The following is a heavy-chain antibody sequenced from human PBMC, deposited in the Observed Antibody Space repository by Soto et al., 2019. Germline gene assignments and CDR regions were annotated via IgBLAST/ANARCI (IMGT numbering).Heavy chain of an antibody. CDR3: ARLAWRAIQPGIAAGEIEGDY. V-gene: IGHV1-18*01. J-gene: IGHJ4*02. CDR2: ISPYNGNT. CDR1: GYTFTSYG. Sequence: ASVKVSCKASGYTFTSYGINWVRQAPGQGLEWMGWISPYNGNTNYAQKLQGRVTMTTDTSTNTAYMELRSLISDDTAIYYCARLAWRAIQPGIAAGEIEGDYWGQGTPVTVSS. D-gene: IGHD6-13*01.